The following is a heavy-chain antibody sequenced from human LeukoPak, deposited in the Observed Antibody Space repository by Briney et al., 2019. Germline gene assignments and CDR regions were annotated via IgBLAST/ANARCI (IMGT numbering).Heavy chain of an antibody. CDR3: ARDYYYDSSGYYYDY. J-gene: IGHJ4*02. CDR2: INPSGGST. D-gene: IGHD3-22*01. Sequence: ASVKVSCKASGYTFTSYYMHWVRQAPGQGLEWMGIINPSGGSTSYAQKFQGRVTMTRDMSTSTVYMELSSRRSEDTAVYYCARDYYYDSSGYYYDYWGQGTLVTVSS. V-gene: IGHV1-46*01. CDR1: GYTFTSYY.